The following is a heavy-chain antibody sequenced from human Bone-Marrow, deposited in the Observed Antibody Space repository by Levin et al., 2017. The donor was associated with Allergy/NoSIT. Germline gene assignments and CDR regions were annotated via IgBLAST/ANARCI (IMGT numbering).Heavy chain of an antibody. J-gene: IGHJ4*02. CDR1: GFTFTNYW. V-gene: IGHV3-74*01. Sequence: GESLKISCAASGFTFTNYWMDWVRQAPGKGLVWVSRINGDGSIIRYADSVKGRFTISRDNAKNTLYLQMNSLRDEDTAVYYCTRPWGYWGQGTLVTVSS. CDR2: INGDGSII. D-gene: IGHD3-16*01. CDR3: TRPWGY.